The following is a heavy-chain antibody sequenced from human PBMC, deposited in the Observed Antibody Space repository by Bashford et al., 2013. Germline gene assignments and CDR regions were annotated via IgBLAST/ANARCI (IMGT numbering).Heavy chain of an antibody. CDR1: GYTFTNYD. J-gene: IGHJ4*02. CDR3: ARDLGRTAAAGTRDDY. V-gene: IGHV1-8*01. D-gene: IGHD6-13*01. Sequence: ASVKVSCKTSGYTFTNYDINWVRQATGQGLEWMGWMNPNSGDTAFAQQFQGRVTVTRNTSTSTIYMELSSLKSEDTAVYYCARDLGRTAAAGTRDDYWGQGTLVTVSS. CDR2: MNPNSGDT.